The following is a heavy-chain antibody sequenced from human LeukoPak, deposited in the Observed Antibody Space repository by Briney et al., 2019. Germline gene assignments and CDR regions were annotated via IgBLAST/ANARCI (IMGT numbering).Heavy chain of an antibody. Sequence: SETLSLTCTVSGGSISSYYCSWIRQPAGKGLEWIGRIYTSGSTNYNPSLKSRVTMSVDTSKNQFSLKLSSVTAADTAVYYCARQYYDILTGYDRGDAFDIWGQGTMVTVSS. V-gene: IGHV4-4*07. CDR2: IYTSGST. CDR1: GGSISSYY. CDR3: ARQYYDILTGYDRGDAFDI. D-gene: IGHD3-9*01. J-gene: IGHJ3*02.